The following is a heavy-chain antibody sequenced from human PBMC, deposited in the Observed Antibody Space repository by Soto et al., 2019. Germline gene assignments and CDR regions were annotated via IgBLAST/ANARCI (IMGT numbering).Heavy chain of an antibody. J-gene: IGHJ4*02. V-gene: IGHV1-69*04. Sequence: QVQLVQSGAEVKKPGSSVKVSCKASGGTFSSYAISWVRQAPGQGLEWMGRIVPILGLVNYAQKFQGRVTIIEEKSTSTAYMELSSLRSEDTAVYYCAIGSGYISPGGFDYWGQGTLVTVSS. D-gene: IGHD6-13*01. CDR2: IVPILGLV. CDR3: AIGSGYISPGGFDY. CDR1: GGTFSSYA.